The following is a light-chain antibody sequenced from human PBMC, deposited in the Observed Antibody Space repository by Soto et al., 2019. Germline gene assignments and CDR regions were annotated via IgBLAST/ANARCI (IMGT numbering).Light chain of an antibody. J-gene: IGLJ3*02. Sequence: QSALTQPPSASGSPGQSVTSSCTGTSSDVGGYNSVSWYQHHTGKAPKLMIYEVSKRPSGVPDRFSGSKSGNTASLTVSGLQADDEADYYCSSYAGSSSFVVFGGGTKLTVL. CDR2: EVS. CDR3: SSYAGSSSFVV. V-gene: IGLV2-8*01. CDR1: SSDVGGYNS.